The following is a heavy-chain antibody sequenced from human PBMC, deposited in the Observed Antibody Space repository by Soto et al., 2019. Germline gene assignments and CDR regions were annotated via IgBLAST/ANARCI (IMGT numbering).Heavy chain of an antibody. J-gene: IGHJ4*02. CDR1: GGSISSYY. CDR2: IYYSGST. Sequence: SETLSLTCTVSGGSISSYYWSWIRQPPGKGLEWVGYIYYSGSTNYNPSLKSRVTISVATSKNQFSLKLSSVTAADTAVYYCARHTTVTYYFDYWGQGTLVTVSS. CDR3: ARHTTVTYYFDY. V-gene: IGHV4-59*01. D-gene: IGHD4-17*01.